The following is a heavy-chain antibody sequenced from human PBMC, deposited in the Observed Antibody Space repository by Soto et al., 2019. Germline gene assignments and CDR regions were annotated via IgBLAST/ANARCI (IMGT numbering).Heavy chain of an antibody. CDR3: ARDESGYSYGFDY. D-gene: IGHD5-18*01. CDR1: GYTFTTYG. J-gene: IGHJ4*02. CDR2: ISGYNGNT. Sequence: QVQLVQSGTEVKKPGASVKLSCKASGYTFTTYGITWVRQAPGQGLEWMGWISGYNGNTKYAQSLQGRVTMTTDTSTSTAYMELRSLRSDDTAVYYCARDESGYSYGFDYWGQGTLVTVSS. V-gene: IGHV1-18*01.